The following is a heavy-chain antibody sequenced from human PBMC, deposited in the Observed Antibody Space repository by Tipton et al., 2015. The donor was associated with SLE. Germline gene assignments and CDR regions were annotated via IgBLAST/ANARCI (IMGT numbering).Heavy chain of an antibody. CDR3: ARGRPPYYYGMDV. Sequence: TLSLTCAVYGGSFTMYYWSWIRQSAGKGLEWIAEINHSGSTNYNPSLKARVTISVDTSKNQFSLKLSSVTAADTAVYYCARGRPPYYYGMDVWGQGTTVTVSS. J-gene: IGHJ6*02. CDR2: INHSGST. CDR1: GGSFTMYY. V-gene: IGHV4-34*01.